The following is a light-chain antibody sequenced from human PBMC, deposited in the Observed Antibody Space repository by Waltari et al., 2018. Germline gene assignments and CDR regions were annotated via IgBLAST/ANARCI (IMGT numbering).Light chain of an antibody. CDR2: GHT. J-gene: IGLJ2*01. CDR1: SSNIGAGYD. Sequence: QSVLTQPPSVSGAPGQRVTISCSGSSSNIGAGYDVHWYQQPTGTAPKLLIYGHTNRPSGVPDRFSGSKSGTSASLAITGLQAEDEADYYCQSYDRNLVIFGGGTKLTVL. V-gene: IGLV1-40*01. CDR3: QSYDRNLVI.